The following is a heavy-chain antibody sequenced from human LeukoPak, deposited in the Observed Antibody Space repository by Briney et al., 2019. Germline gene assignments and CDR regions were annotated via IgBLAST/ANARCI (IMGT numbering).Heavy chain of an antibody. Sequence: ASVKVSCKTSGYSFTDYYMHWVRQAPGQGLEWMGWINPNSGGTSSAQKFQGRVTMTRDTSITTVYMELSSLRSEDTAVYYCARGLDYDFWSGYHYLDYWGQGTLVTVSS. J-gene: IGHJ4*02. D-gene: IGHD3-3*01. CDR2: INPNSGGT. CDR1: GYSFTDYY. CDR3: ARGLDYDFWSGYHYLDY. V-gene: IGHV1-2*02.